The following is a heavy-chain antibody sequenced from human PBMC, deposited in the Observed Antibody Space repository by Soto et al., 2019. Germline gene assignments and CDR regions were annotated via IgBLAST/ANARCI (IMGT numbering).Heavy chain of an antibody. J-gene: IGHJ5*02. V-gene: IGHV4-59*01. D-gene: IGHD4-17*01. CDR3: AGGERDYGDNWPDP. Sequence: QVQLQESGPGLVKPSETLSLTCTVSGGSISSYYWSWIRQPLGKGLEWIGYIYYSGSTNYNPSLKSRGTISVDTSKNQVSVKQSSVTAANTAVYYCAGGERDYGDNWPDPLGPGTLVTVSS. CDR2: IYYSGST. CDR1: GGSISSYY.